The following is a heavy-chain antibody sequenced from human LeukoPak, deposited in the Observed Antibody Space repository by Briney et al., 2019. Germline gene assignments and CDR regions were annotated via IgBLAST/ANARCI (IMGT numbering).Heavy chain of an antibody. V-gene: IGHV3-9*01. D-gene: IGHD5-24*01. CDR3: AKVRERWLQLMDFDY. CDR2: ISWDSGRI. J-gene: IGHJ4*02. CDR1: GFTFDDYA. Sequence: GGSLRLSCAASGFTFDDYAMHWVRQAPGKGLEWVSGISWDSGRIGYADSVKGRFTISRDNAKNSLYLQMNSLRAEDTALYYCAKVRERWLQLMDFDYWGQGTLVTVSS.